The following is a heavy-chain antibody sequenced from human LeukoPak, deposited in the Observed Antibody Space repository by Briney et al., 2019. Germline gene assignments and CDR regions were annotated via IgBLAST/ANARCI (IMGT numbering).Heavy chain of an antibody. J-gene: IGHJ4*02. CDR1: GYTFTCYY. D-gene: IGHD3-22*01. V-gene: IGHV1-2*02. CDR3: ARDPFYFYDSSGWYYFDY. Sequence: GASVKVSCKASGYTFTCYYMHWVRQAPGQGLEWMGWINPNSGVTNYAQKFQGRVTMTRATSISTSYMEVSRLRSDDTAVYYCARDPFYFYDSSGWYYFDYWGQGTLVTVSS. CDR2: INPNSGVT.